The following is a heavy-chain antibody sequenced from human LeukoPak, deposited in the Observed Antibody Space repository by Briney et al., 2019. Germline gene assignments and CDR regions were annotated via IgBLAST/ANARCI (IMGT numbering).Heavy chain of an antibody. J-gene: IGHJ6*02. V-gene: IGHV3-9*01. CDR1: GFTFDDYA. D-gene: IGHD3-10*01. CDR2: ISWTSSSI. CDR3: GKDISAGGMDV. Sequence: GGSLRLSCAASGFTFDDYAMHWVRQAPGKGLEWVSGISWTSSSIGYADSVKGRFIISRDNAKNSLYLQMNSLRAEDTALYYCGKDISAGGMDVWGQGTTVTVSS.